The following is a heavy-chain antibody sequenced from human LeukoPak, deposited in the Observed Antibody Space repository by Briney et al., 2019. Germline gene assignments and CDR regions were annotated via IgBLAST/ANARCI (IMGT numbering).Heavy chain of an antibody. CDR1: GCTFSSYW. CDR2: IKSDGSST. J-gene: IGHJ4*01. CDR3: ARAVYYSNYLGY. D-gene: IGHD3-10*01. Sequence: GGSLRLSCAASGCTFSSYWMHWVRQAPGKGLVWVSRIKSDGSSTNYANSVKGRFTISRDNAKNTLYLQMNSLRAEDTAMYYCARAVYYSNYLGYWGQGTLVTVSS. V-gene: IGHV3-74*01.